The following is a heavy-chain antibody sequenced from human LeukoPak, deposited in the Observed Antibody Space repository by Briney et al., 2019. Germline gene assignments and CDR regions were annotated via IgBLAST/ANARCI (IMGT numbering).Heavy chain of an antibody. J-gene: IGHJ4*02. CDR3: AATRGIMGY. CDR1: GFTFSAQH. Sequence: GGSLRLSCAASGFTFSAQHMDWVRQAPGKGLEWVGRVRDKVGGYTTDYAASVKGRFTISRDDSRNLLYLRMNSLKTEDTAVYYCAATRGIMGYWGQGTLVTVSS. CDR2: VRDKVGGYTT. D-gene: IGHD3-10*01. V-gene: IGHV3-72*01.